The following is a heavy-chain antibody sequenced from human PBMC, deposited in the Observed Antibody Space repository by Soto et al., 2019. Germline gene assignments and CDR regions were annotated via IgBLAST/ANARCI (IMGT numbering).Heavy chain of an antibody. CDR2: INWNSGKV. CDR3: AKAGCSDANCHFWALES. CDR1: GFKFEDYA. V-gene: IGHV3-9*01. J-gene: IGHJ4*02. D-gene: IGHD6-19*01. Sequence: EMQLVESGGGLVPPGRSLRLSCAGFGFKFEDYAMHWVRQVPGKGLEWASYINWNSGKVKYADSVKGRFTISRDNAKNSLYLHMTSLKSEDTALYYCAKAGCSDANCHFWALESWGQGTLVSVSS.